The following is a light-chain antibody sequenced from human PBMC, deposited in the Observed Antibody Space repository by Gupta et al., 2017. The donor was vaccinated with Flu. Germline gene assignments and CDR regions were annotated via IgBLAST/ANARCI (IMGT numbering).Light chain of an antibody. CDR1: SSDIGSNT. CDR3: AAWDDTLNGPGV. V-gene: IGLV1-44*01. CDR2: NNH. J-gene: IGLJ3*02. Sequence: QSVLTQPPSTSAAPGLRVTTYCSGSSSDIGSNTVNWYQQLPGTAPKVLIYNNHERPSGVPDRFSASKSGTSASLTISGLRSEDEADYYCAAWDDTLNGPGVFGGGTKLTVL.